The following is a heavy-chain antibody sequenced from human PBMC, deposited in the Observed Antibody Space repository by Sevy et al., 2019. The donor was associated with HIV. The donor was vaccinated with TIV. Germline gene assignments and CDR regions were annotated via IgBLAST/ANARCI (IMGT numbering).Heavy chain of an antibody. CDR2: IYYSGTT. CDR1: DVSISSGTNY. J-gene: IGHJ3*01. V-gene: IGHV4-39*01. D-gene: IGHD6-19*01. CDR3: ARQRGGWYEYDASDV. Sequence: SETLSLTCTVSDVSISSGTNYWGWIRQPPGKGLGWIGSIYYSGTTYYNPSLKSRVTMSADTSMNQFSLKLSSVTVADTAVYYCARQRGGWYEYDASDVWGQGTMVTVSS.